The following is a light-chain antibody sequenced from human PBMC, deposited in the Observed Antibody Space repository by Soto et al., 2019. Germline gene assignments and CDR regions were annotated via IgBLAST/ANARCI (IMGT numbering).Light chain of an antibody. V-gene: IGKV3-20*01. CDR3: QQYGSSPNT. CDR2: GAS. CDR1: QSVSSSY. Sequence: EIVLTQSPGTLSLSPGKRATLSCRASQSVSSSYLAWYQQKPGQAPRLLIYGASSRATGIPDRFSGSGSGTDFTLTISRREPEDRAGYYCQQYGSSPNTFGQGTKLEIK. J-gene: IGKJ2*01.